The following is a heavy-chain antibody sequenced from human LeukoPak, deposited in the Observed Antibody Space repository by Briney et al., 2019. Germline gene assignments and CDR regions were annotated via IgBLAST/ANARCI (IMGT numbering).Heavy chain of an antibody. CDR3: ARGYSGYDSPQYFDY. CDR2: ISAYNGNT. Sequence: ASVKVSCKASGYTFTSYGISWVRQAPGQGLEWMGWISAYNGNTNYAQRLQGRVTMTTDTSTSTAYMELRSLRSDDTAAYYCARGYSGYDSPQYFDYWGQGTLVTVSS. D-gene: IGHD5-12*01. V-gene: IGHV1-18*04. J-gene: IGHJ4*02. CDR1: GYTFTSYG.